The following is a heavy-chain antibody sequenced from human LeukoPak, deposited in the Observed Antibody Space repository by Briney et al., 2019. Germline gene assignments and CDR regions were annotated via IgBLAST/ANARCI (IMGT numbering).Heavy chain of an antibody. V-gene: IGHV4-59*01. CDR3: ARGGLVSNSATGP. J-gene: IGHJ5*02. CDR1: GGSISSYY. D-gene: IGHD3-10*01. Sequence: PSETLSLTCTVSGGSISSYYWSWIRQPAGKGLEWIGYIYYSGSTNYNPSLKSRVTISVDTSKNQFSLKLSSVTAADTAVYYCARGGLVSNSATGPWGQGTLVTVSS. CDR2: IYYSGST.